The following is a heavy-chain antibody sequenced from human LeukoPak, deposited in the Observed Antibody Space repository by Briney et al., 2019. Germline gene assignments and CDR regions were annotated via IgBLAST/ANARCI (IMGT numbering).Heavy chain of an antibody. J-gene: IGHJ3*02. CDR2: FDPEDGET. CDR3: ATSHRAQDAFDI. V-gene: IGHV1-24*01. CDR1: GYTLTELS. Sequence: ASVKVSCKVSGYTLTELSMHWVRQAPGKGLEWMGVFDPEDGETIYSQKFQGRLTMTEDTSTDTAYMELSSLTSEDTAVYYCATSHRAQDAFDIWGQGTMVTVSS. D-gene: IGHD1-14*01.